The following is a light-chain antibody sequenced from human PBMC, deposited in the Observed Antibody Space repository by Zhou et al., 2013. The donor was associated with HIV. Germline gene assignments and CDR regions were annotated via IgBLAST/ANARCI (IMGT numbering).Light chain of an antibody. V-gene: IGKV3D-20*02. CDR3: QQRSNWWT. J-gene: IGKJ1*01. Sequence: EIVLTQSPGTLSLSPGERATLSCRASQSVSSNYLAWYQQKPGQAPRLLIYGASSRATGIPDRISGSGSGTDFTLTISRLEPEDFAVYYCQQRSNWWTFGQGTKVEIK. CDR1: QSVSSNY. CDR2: GAS.